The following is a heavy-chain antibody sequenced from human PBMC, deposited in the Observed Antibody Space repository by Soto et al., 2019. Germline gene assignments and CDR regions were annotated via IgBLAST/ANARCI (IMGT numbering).Heavy chain of an antibody. CDR1: GGSIYTYY. Sequence: PSETLSLTCNVSGGSIYTYYWSWLRQSPGKGLEWIGYISDGGSTNYNPSLESRVTISVDKSKNQFSLKLSSVTAADTAVYYCASPGKTDAFDIWGQGTMVTVSS. J-gene: IGHJ3*02. CDR2: ISDGGST. V-gene: IGHV4-59*12. CDR3: ASPGKTDAFDI.